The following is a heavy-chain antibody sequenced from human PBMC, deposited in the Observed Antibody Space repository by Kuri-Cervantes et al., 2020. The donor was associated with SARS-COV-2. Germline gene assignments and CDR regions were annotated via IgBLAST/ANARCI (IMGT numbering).Heavy chain of an antibody. D-gene: IGHD6-19*01. CDR1: GFTFSSCG. J-gene: IGHJ4*02. CDR2: ISYDGSNK. CDR3: AKEEEEPWLEVGFDY. V-gene: IGHV3-30*18. Sequence: LSLTCAASGFTFSSCGMHWVRQAPGKGLEWVAVISYDGSNKYYADSVKGRFTISRDNSKNTLYLQMNSLRAEDTAVYYCAKEEEEPWLEVGFDYWGQGTLVTVSS.